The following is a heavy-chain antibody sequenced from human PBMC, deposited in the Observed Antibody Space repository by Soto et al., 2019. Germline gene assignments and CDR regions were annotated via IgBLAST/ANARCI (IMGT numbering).Heavy chain of an antibody. Sequence: SVKVSCKASGGSFSSHAITWVRQAPGQGLEWMGRIIPILGITNYAQKFQGRVTITADKSTSTAYMGLSSLRSEDTAMYYCASGEDDDYRYPNNDGFDIWGQGTKVTVSS. CDR2: IIPILGIT. J-gene: IGHJ3*02. D-gene: IGHD3-16*02. CDR1: GGSFSSHA. CDR3: ASGEDDDYRYPNNDGFDI. V-gene: IGHV1-69*04.